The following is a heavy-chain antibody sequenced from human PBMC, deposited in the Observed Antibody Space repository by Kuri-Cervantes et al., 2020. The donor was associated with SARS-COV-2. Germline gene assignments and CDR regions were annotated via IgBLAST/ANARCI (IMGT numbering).Heavy chain of an antibody. Sequence: GGSLRPPFAASGFTFSSYSMNWFRQAPGKGWEGVSSISSSSSYIYYEDSVEGRCTISRDNSKNTLYLQKNSLRPEDTAVYYCSKVDSSSSYYYYYGMDVWGQGTTVTVSS. D-gene: IGHD6-6*01. V-gene: IGHV3-21*04. CDR2: ISSSSSYI. J-gene: IGHJ6*02. CDR3: SKVDSSSSYYYYYGMDV. CDR1: GFTFSSYS.